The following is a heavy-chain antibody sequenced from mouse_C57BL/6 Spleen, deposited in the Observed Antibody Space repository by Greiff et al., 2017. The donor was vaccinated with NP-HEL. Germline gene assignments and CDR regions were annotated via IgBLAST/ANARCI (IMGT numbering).Heavy chain of an antibody. Sequence: QVQLQQPGAELVKPGASVKLSCKASGYTFTSYWMHWVKQRPGRGLEWIGRIDPNSGGTKYNEKFKSKATLTVDKPSSTAYMQLSSLTSEDFAVYYCARFYYGSSYEGYFDVWGTGTTVTVSS. D-gene: IGHD1-1*01. V-gene: IGHV1-72*01. CDR2: IDPNSGGT. J-gene: IGHJ1*03. CDR3: ARFYYGSSYEGYFDV. CDR1: GYTFTSYW.